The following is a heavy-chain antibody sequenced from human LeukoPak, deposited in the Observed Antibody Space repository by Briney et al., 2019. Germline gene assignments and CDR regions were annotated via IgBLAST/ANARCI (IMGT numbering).Heavy chain of an antibody. Sequence: GGSLRLSCAASGFTFTTYWMSWVRQLPGKGLEWVANIKQDGTEKYYVDSVKGQFTISRDNAKNSLYLQMNSLRVEDTAIYYCVKVAHYYYGSESYYFFEHWGQGTPVTASS. V-gene: IGHV3-7*01. CDR2: IKQDGTEK. J-gene: IGHJ4*02. CDR3: VKVAHYYYGSESYYFFEH. D-gene: IGHD3-10*01. CDR1: GFTFTTYW.